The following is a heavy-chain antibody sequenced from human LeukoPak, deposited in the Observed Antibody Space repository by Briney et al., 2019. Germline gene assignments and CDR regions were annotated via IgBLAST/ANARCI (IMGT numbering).Heavy chain of an antibody. V-gene: IGHV3-23*01. J-gene: IGHJ6*02. CDR2: ISDSGGST. D-gene: IGHD3-10*01. Sequence: GGSLRLSCAASGLTFINYAMNWVRQAPGKGLEWVSVISDSGGSTLYADSVKGRFTVSRDNSKNTLYLQMNSLRVEDTAVYYCAKSGMIRGAMDVWGQGTTVAVSS. CDR1: GLTFINYA. CDR3: AKSGMIRGAMDV.